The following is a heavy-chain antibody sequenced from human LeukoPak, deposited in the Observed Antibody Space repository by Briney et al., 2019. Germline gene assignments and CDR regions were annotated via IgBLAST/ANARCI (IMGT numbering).Heavy chain of an antibody. V-gene: IGHV4-4*07. CDR3: ASGDGYNRGDAFDI. CDR1: GCSISSYY. CDR2: IYTSGST. Sequence: AETLSLTCTVSGCSISSYYWSWIRQPAGKGLEWIGRIYTSGSTNYNPSLKSRVTISVDASKNQFSLKLSSVTAADTAVYYCASGDGYNRGDAFDIWGQGTMVTVSS. D-gene: IGHD5-24*01. J-gene: IGHJ3*02.